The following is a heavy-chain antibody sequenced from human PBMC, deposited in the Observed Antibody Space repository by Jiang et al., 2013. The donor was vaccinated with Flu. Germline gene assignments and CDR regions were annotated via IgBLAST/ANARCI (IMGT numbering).Heavy chain of an antibody. V-gene: IGHV1-46*01. CDR2: INPSGGST. D-gene: IGHD1-26*01. J-gene: IGHJ3*02. Sequence: GAEVKKPGASVKVSCKASGYTFTSYYMHWVRQAPGQGLEWMGIINPSGGSTSYAQKFQGRVTMTRDTSTSTVYMELSSLRSEDTAVYYCAVGGYSGLFHREGGIGAFDIWGQGTMVTVSS. CDR1: GYTFTSYY. CDR3: AVGGYSGLFHREGGIGAFDI.